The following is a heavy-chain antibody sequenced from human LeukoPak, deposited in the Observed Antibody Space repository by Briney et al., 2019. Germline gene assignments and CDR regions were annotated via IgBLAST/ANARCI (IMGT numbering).Heavy chain of an antibody. Sequence: PSETLSLTCSVSDDSITMYYWTWIRQPPGKGLEWIGYVDHTGSTNFNPSLNGRVSISRDTTKNLFSLRLRSVTAADTAVYFCARGRVSSSTWYSTYYYYFYMDVWGKGTTVTVSS. CDR3: ARGRVSSSTWYSTYYYYFYMDV. CDR2: VDHTGST. CDR1: DDSITMYY. J-gene: IGHJ6*03. D-gene: IGHD1-1*01. V-gene: IGHV4-59*01.